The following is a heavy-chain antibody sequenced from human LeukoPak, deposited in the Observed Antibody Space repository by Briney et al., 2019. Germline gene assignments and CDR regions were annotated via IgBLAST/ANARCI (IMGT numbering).Heavy chain of an antibody. CDR1: GFTFSNYA. D-gene: IGHD3-10*01. Sequence: GGSLRLSCGASGFTFSNYAMYWVRQAPGKGLEWVSGLTGGGDFTYYADSVKGRFTISRDNSKNTLYLEMNSLRADDTAVYYCAKAGPLITYRDAFDIWGQGTMVTVSS. J-gene: IGHJ3*02. V-gene: IGHV3-23*01. CDR3: AKAGPLITYRDAFDI. CDR2: LTGGGDFT.